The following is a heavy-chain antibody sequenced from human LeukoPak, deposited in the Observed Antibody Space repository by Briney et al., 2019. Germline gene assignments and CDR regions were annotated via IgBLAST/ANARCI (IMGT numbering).Heavy chain of an antibody. CDR1: GGSISSYY. J-gene: IGHJ4*02. CDR3: ARAAPSVVSYFDY. V-gene: IGHV4-39*07. Sequence: SETLSLTCTVSGGSISSYYWGWIRQPPGKGLEWIGSIYYSGSTYYNPSLKSRVTISVDTSKNQFSLKLSSVTAADTAVYYCARAAPSVVSYFDYWGQGTLVTVSS. D-gene: IGHD2-21*01. CDR2: IYYSGST.